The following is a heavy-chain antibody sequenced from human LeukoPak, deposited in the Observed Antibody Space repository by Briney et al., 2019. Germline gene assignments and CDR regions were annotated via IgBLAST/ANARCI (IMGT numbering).Heavy chain of an antibody. V-gene: IGHV4-30-4*01. J-gene: IGHJ4*02. CDR2: IYYSGST. D-gene: IGHD3-10*01. CDR3: ARGPSYYGSGSYPFDY. CDR1: GGSISSGVYY. Sequence: PSQTLSLTCTVSGGSISSGVYYWSWIRQPPGKGXXCIGFIYYSGSTYYKPSLKSRVAISADTSKNQFYLKVNSVTAADTAVYYCARGPSYYGSGSYPFDYWGPGTRVTVSS.